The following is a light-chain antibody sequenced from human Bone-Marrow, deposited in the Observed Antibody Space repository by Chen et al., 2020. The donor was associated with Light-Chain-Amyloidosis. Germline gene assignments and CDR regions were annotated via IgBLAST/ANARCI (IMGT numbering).Light chain of an antibody. J-gene: IGLJ1*01. CDR3: AAWDDSLGGPYV. CDR1: SSNIGSNT. Sequence: QSVLTQPPSASGTPGQTVTISCSGTSSNIGSNTVHWYQQVPGAAPRLLIYTNDRRPSGVPSRFSASKSGSSASLAISGLQSEDEADYYCAAWDDSLGGPYVFGTGTKVTVL. V-gene: IGLV1-44*01. CDR2: TND.